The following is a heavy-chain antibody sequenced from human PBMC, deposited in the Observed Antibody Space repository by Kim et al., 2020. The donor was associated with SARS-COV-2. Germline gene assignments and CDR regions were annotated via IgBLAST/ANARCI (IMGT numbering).Heavy chain of an antibody. D-gene: IGHD3-3*01. CDR2: ISYSEST. V-gene: IGHV4-31*03. J-gene: IGHJ4*02. Sequence: SETLSLTCTVSGVSISDSGYYWSWIRQYPEKGLEWVGYISYSESTYYNPSLKSRVTISADTSKNQFSLNLTSVTAADTAVYYCARSPHFDFWVNYWGQGT. CDR1: GVSISDSGYY. CDR3: ARSPHFDFWVNY.